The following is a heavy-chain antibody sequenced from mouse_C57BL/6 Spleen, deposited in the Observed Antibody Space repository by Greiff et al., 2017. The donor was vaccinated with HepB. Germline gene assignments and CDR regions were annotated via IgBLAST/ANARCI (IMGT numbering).Heavy chain of an antibody. J-gene: IGHJ2*01. CDR3: ARKGDRGYFDY. Sequence: QVQLQQPGAELVRPGSSVKLSCKASGYTFTSYWMHWVKQRPIQGLEWIGNIDPSDSETHYNQKFKDKATLTVDKSSSTAYMQRSSLTSEDSAVYYCARKGDRGYFDYWGQGTTLTVSS. CDR2: IDPSDSET. V-gene: IGHV1-52*01. CDR1: GYTFTSYW. D-gene: IGHD3-3*01.